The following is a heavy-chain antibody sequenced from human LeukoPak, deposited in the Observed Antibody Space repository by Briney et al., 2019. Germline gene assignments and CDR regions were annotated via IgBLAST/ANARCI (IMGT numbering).Heavy chain of an antibody. CDR3: ARGRPITGTTGSVDY. D-gene: IGHD1-20*01. J-gene: IGHJ4*02. V-gene: IGHV1-18*01. CDR1: GYIFTSYG. CDR2: ISAYNGNT. Sequence: ASVKVSCKASGYIFTSYGISWVRQAPGQGLEWMGWISAYNGNTNYAEKLQGRVTMTTDTSTSTAYMELRSLRSDDTAVYYCARGRPITGTTGSVDYWGQGTLVTVSS.